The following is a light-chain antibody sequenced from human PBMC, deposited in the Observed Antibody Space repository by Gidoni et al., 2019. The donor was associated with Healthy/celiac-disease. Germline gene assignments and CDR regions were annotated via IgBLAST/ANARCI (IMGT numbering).Light chain of an antibody. V-gene: IGKV1-39*01. Sequence: DIQMTQSPSSLSASVGDRVTITCRASQSISTHLNWYQQKAGKAPKLLIYAASSLQRGVPSRFSGSGSGTDFTLTVRSLQPEDFATYYCQQTFGSPRTFGQGTKVEIK. CDR3: QQTFGSPRT. CDR1: QSISTH. J-gene: IGKJ1*01. CDR2: AAS.